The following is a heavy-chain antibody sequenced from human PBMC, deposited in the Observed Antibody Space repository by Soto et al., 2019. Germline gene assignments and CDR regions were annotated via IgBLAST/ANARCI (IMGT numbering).Heavy chain of an antibody. D-gene: IGHD6-6*01. CDR1: GYTFTSYG. J-gene: IGHJ6*03. CDR2: ISAYNGNT. Sequence: QVQLVQSGAEVKKPGASVKVSCKASGYTFTSYGISWVRQAPGQGLEWMGWISAYNGNTNYAQTLQGRVTMTTDTSTSTAYMELRSLGSDDTAVYYCARAGGWGWEQLVGDYYYYMDVWGKGTTVTVSS. V-gene: IGHV1-18*01. CDR3: ARAGGWGWEQLVGDYYYYMDV.